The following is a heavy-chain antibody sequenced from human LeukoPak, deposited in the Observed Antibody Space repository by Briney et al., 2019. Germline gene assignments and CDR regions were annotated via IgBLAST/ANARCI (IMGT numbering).Heavy chain of an antibody. CDR2: ISSSGSAT. J-gene: IGHJ4*02. Sequence: GGSLRLSCAASGFTFSDYYMSWIRQAPGKGLEWVSYISSSGSATYYADSVKGRFTISRDNAKNSLYLQMNSLSAEDTAVYFCARGDPVYDFWSGGDYWGQGTLVTVSS. CDR1: GFTFSDYY. CDR3: ARGDPVYDFWSGGDY. D-gene: IGHD3-3*01. V-gene: IGHV3-11*04.